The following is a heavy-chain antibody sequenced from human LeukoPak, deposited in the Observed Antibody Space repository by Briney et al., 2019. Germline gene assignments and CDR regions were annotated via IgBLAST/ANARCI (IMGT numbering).Heavy chain of an antibody. CDR1: GFTFSSYA. J-gene: IGHJ4*02. V-gene: IGHV3-23*01. CDR2: TSGSGGST. CDR3: AKEQFRGSYQGSDY. Sequence: VGSLRLSCAASGFTFSSYAMSWVRQAPGKGLEWVSGTSGSGGSTNYADSVMGRFIISRDNSKNMLYLQMSSLRAEDTAVYYCAKEQFRGSYQGSDYWGRGTLVTVSS. D-gene: IGHD1-26*01.